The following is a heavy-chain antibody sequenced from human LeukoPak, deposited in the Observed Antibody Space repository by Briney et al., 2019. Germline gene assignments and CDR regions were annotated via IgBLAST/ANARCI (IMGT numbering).Heavy chain of an antibody. CDR2: INPNSGGT. J-gene: IGHJ3*02. CDR1: GCTFTGYY. Sequence: ASVTVSCKASGCTFTGYYMHWVRQAPGEGLEWMGWINPNSGGTNYAQKFQGRVTMTRDTSISTAYMELSRLRSDDTAVYYCARVRYYGPGSHDAFDIWGQGTMVTVSS. V-gene: IGHV1-2*02. D-gene: IGHD3-10*01. CDR3: ARVRYYGPGSHDAFDI.